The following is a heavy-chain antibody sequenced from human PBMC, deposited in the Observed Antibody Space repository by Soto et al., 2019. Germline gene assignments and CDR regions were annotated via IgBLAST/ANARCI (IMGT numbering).Heavy chain of an antibody. V-gene: IGHV5-51*01. Sequence: GESLKISCKGSGYSFTSYWIGWVRQVPGKGLEWMGIIYPGDSDTRYSPSFQGQVTISADKSISTAYLQWSSLKASDTAMYYCARGLCSGGSCYFWFDPWGQGTLVTVSS. D-gene: IGHD2-15*01. CDR3: ARGLCSGGSCYFWFDP. CDR2: IYPGDSDT. CDR1: GYSFTSYW. J-gene: IGHJ5*02.